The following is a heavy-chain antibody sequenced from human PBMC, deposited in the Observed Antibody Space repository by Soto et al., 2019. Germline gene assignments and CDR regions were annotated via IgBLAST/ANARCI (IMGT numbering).Heavy chain of an antibody. CDR1: GYTFTSYD. D-gene: IGHD3-10*01. J-gene: IGHJ6*03. CDR2: MNPNSGNT. V-gene: IGHV1-8*01. Sequence: ASVKVSCKASGYTFTSYDINWVRQATGQGLEWMGWMNPNSGNTGYAQKFQGRVTMTRNTSISTAYMELSSLRSEDTAVYYCARGGTPYYYGSGSYQYYYYYMYVWGKGTTVTVSS. CDR3: ARGGTPYYYGSGSYQYYYYYMYV.